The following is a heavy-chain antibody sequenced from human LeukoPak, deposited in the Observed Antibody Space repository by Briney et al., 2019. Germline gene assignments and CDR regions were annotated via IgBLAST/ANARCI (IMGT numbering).Heavy chain of an antibody. CDR1: GFTFSSYA. CDR3: AKGVLPRSRHIVVVTAIPNVGAFDI. V-gene: IGHV3-23*01. J-gene: IGHJ3*02. Sequence: GGSLRLSCAASGFTFSSYAMSWVRQAPGKGLEWVSAISGSGGSTYYADSVKGRFTISRDNSKNTLYLQMNSLRAEDTAVYYCAKGVLPRSRHIVVVTAIPNVGAFDIWGQGTVVTVSS. CDR2: ISGSGGST. D-gene: IGHD2-21*02.